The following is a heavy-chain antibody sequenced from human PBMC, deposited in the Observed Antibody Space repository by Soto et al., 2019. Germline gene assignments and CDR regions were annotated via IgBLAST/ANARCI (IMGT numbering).Heavy chain of an antibody. CDR3: ARRGIGDVGVMDY. CDR2: IWNGGNDE. Sequence: QVQLVESGGGVVQPGRSLRLSCAASGFIFSNYAMQWVRQAPDRGLEWVAVIWNGGNDEYYGDSVKGRFTISRDDSHNTVFLLMNSLRAEDTAVYYCARRGIGDVGVMDYWGQGTLVTVSS. V-gene: IGHV3-33*01. D-gene: IGHD1-26*01. CDR1: GFIFSNYA. J-gene: IGHJ4*02.